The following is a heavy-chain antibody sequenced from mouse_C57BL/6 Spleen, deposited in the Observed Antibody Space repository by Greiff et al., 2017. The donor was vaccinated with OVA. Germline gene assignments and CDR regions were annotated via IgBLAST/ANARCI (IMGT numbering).Heavy chain of an antibody. D-gene: IGHD4-1*01. CDR1: GFTFSSYA. V-gene: IGHV5-9-1*02. CDR3: TRGRTGTFMDY. J-gene: IGHJ4*01. Sequence: VQLKESGEGLVKPGGSLKLSCAASGFTFSSYAMSWVRQTPEKRLEWVAYISSGGDYIYYADTVKGRFTISRDNARNTLYLQMSSLKSEDTAMYYCTRGRTGTFMDYWGQGTSVTVSS. CDR2: ISSGGDYI.